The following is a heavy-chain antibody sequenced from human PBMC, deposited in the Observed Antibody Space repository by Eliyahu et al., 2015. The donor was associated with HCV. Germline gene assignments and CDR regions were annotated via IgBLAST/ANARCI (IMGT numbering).Heavy chain of an antibody. CDR2: IIPIFGTA. CDR1: GGTFSSYA. D-gene: IGHD3-3*01. CDR3: ARGLHNDFWSGYYSDYWYFDL. J-gene: IGHJ2*01. V-gene: IGHV1-69*01. Sequence: EVKKPGSSVKVSCKASGGTFSSYAISWVRQAPGQGLEWMGGIIPIFGTANYAQKFQGRVTITADESTSTAYMELSSLRSEDTAVYYCARGLHNDFWSGYYSDYWYFDLWCRGTLVTVSS.